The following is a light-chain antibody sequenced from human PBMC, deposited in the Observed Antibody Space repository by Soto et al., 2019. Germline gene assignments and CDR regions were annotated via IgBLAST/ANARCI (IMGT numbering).Light chain of an antibody. V-gene: IGKV3-11*01. CDR2: DAS. CDR1: QSVSIY. Sequence: EIVLTQSPATLSLSPGERATLSCRASQSVSIYLTWYQHKPGQAPRLLIYDASNRATGIPARFSGSGSGTDFTLTISSLEPEDFAVYYCQQGSNWPLSTFGQGTRLEIK. J-gene: IGKJ5*01. CDR3: QQGSNWPLST.